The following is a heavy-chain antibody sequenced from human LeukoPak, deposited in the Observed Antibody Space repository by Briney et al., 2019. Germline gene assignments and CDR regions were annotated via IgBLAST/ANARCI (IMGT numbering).Heavy chain of an antibody. Sequence: GASVKVSCKASGYTFTSYYMHWVRQAPGQGLEWMGIINPSGGSTSYAQKFQGRVTMTRDTSTSTVYMELSSLRSEDTAVYYCARYYYDSSGYYSGFDYWGQGTLVTVFS. CDR2: INPSGGST. V-gene: IGHV1-46*03. CDR1: GYTFTSYY. CDR3: ARYYYDSSGYYSGFDY. J-gene: IGHJ4*02. D-gene: IGHD3-22*01.